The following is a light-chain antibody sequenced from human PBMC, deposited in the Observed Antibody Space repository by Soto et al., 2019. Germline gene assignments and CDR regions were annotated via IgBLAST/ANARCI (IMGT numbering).Light chain of an antibody. CDR3: CSYAGSNYV. CDR2: EVS. V-gene: IGLV2-23*02. Sequence: QSVLTQPASVSGSPGQSITISCTGTSSDVGNYNLVSWYQHHPGKAPKLVIYEVSKRPSGVSNRFSGSKSGDTASLTISGLLAEDEADYYCCSYAGSNYVFGTGTKVTVL. CDR1: SSDVGNYNL. J-gene: IGLJ1*01.